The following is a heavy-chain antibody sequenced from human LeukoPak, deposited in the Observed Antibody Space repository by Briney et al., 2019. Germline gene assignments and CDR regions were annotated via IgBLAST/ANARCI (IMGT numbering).Heavy chain of an antibody. CDR2: ISWNSGSI. Sequence: PGRSLRLSCAASGFTFDDYAMHWVRQAPGKGLEWVSGISWNSGSIGYADSVKGRFTISRDNAKNSLYLQMNSLGAEDTALYYCAKGSFYDSSGYYDYWGQGTLVTVSS. J-gene: IGHJ4*02. D-gene: IGHD3-22*01. V-gene: IGHV3-9*01. CDR1: GFTFDDYA. CDR3: AKGSFYDSSGYYDY.